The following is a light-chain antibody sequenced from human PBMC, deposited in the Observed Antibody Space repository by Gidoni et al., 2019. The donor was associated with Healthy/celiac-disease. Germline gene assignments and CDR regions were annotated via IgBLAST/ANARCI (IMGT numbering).Light chain of an antibody. Sequence: SYELTQPTSVSVSPGQTASITCSGDKLGDKYACCYQQKPGPSPVLVLYQDSKRPSGIPERFSGSTSGNTATLTISGTQAMDEADYYCQAWDSRTVVFGGGTKLTVL. CDR3: QAWDSRTVV. CDR1: KLGDKY. CDR2: QDS. V-gene: IGLV3-1*01. J-gene: IGLJ2*01.